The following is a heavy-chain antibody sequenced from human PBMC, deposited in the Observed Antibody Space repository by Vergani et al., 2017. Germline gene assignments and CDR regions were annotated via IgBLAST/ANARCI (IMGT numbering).Heavy chain of an antibody. D-gene: IGHD2-15*01. CDR2: IDPSDSYT. J-gene: IGHJ6*02. CDR3: ARPGYCSGGSCPYYYYYGMDV. Sequence: EVQLVQSGAEVKKPGESLRISCKGSGYSFTSYWISWVRQMPGKGLEWMGRIDPSDSYTNYSPSLQGHVTISADKSISTAYLQWSSLKASDTAMYYCARPGYCSGGSCPYYYYYGMDVWGQGTTVTVSS. V-gene: IGHV5-10-1*01. CDR1: GYSFTSYW.